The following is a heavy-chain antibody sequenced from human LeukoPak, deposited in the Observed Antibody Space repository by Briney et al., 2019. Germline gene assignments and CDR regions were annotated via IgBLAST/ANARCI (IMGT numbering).Heavy chain of an antibody. J-gene: IGHJ4*02. V-gene: IGHV4-34*01. CDR3: ARDGSAPYSSSWLPALDY. CDR1: GGSFSGYY. Sequence: SETLSLTCAVYGGSFSGYYWSWIRQPPGKGLEWIEEINHSGSTNYNPSLKSRVTISVDTSKNQFSLKLSSVTAADTAVYYCARDGSAPYSSSWLPALDYWGQGTLVTVSS. D-gene: IGHD6-13*01. CDR2: INHSGST.